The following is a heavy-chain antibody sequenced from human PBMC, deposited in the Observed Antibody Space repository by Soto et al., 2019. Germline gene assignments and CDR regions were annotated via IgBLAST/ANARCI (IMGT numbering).Heavy chain of an antibody. CDR1: GDSISSYY. Sequence: SETLSLTCTVSGDSISSYYWSWIRQPAGKGLEWIGRIYSSGSTNYNPSLKSRVSMSVDTSKNQFSLKLSSVTAADTAVYFCALRYCSSPPCSHDAFDIWGQGTIVTVSS. V-gene: IGHV4-4*07. J-gene: IGHJ3*02. CDR2: IYSSGST. D-gene: IGHD2-2*01. CDR3: ALRYCSSPPCSHDAFDI.